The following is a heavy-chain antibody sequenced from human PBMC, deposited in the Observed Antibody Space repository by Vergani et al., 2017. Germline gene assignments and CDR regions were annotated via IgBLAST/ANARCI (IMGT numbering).Heavy chain of an antibody. CDR2: IRSKAYGQAT. J-gene: IGHJ3*02. V-gene: IGHV3-49*04. CDR1: GFIFNYYG. D-gene: IGHD3-10*01. CDR3: VRDQVTMLRGSDALDI. Sequence: EVQLLESGGGLVQPGGSLRLSCAASGFIFNYYGINWVRQAPGKGLEWVGGIRSKAYGQATIYAASVKGRFTISRDDSKSIAYLQMNNLQTEDTAMYYCVRDQVTMLRGSDALDIWGQGTMVTVSS.